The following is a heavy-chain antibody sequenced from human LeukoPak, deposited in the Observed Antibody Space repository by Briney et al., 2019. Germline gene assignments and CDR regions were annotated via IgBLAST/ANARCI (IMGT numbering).Heavy chain of an antibody. Sequence: ASVKVSCKVSGYTLTELSMHWVRQAPGKGLEWMGGFDLEDGETIYAQKFQGRVTMTEDTSTDTAYMELSSLRSEDTAVYYCATLHRRQGWFDPWGQGTLVTVSS. CDR1: GYTLTELS. V-gene: IGHV1-24*01. CDR3: ATLHRRQGWFDP. J-gene: IGHJ5*02. CDR2: FDLEDGET.